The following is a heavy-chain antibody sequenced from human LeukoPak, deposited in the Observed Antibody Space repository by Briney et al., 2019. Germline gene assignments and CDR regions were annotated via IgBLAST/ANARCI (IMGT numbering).Heavy chain of an antibody. D-gene: IGHD6-19*01. V-gene: IGHV4-34*01. Sequence: SETQSLTCAVYGGSFSGYYWSWIRQPPGKGLEWIGEINHSGSTNYNPSLKSRVTISVDTSKNQFSLKLSSVTAADTAVYYCARARYSSGWYDYWGQGTLVTVSS. J-gene: IGHJ4*02. CDR2: INHSGST. CDR1: GGSFSGYY. CDR3: ARARYSSGWYDY.